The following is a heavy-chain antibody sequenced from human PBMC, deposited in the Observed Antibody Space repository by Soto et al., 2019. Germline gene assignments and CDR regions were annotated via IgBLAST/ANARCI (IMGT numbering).Heavy chain of an antibody. V-gene: IGHV2-5*02. CDR2: IYWDDDQ. J-gene: IGHJ3*02. CDR3: ERKGPELLPFHI. D-gene: IGHD1-26*01. CDR1: GFSLSTSGVG. Sequence: ITLKESGPTLVKPTQTLTLTCTFSGFSLSTSGVGVGWIRQPPGKALEWLAPIYWDDDQRYSPSPKSRVTITTDTTKNQVGLTMTNMEPVDTATYLCERKGPELLPFHIWGQGTMVTVSS.